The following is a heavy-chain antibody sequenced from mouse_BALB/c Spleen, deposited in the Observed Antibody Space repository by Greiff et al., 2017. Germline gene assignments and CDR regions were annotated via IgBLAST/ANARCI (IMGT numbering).Heavy chain of an antibody. D-gene: IGHD1-1*01. V-gene: IGHV5-9-4*01. Sequence: EVMLVESGGGLVKPGGSLKLSCAASGFTFSSYAMSWVRQSPEKRLEWVAEISSGGSYTYYPDTLTGRFTISRDNAKNTLYLEMSSLRSEDTAMYYCARSHYSFAYWGQGTLVTVSA. CDR1: GFTFSSYA. J-gene: IGHJ3*01. CDR3: ARSHYSFAY. CDR2: ISSGGSYT.